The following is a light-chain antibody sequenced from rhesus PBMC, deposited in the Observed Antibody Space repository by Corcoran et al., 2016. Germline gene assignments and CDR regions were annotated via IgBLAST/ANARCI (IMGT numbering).Light chain of an antibody. CDR2: WTS. V-gene: IGKV4-1*01. CDR3: QHYHSFPYS. J-gene: IGKJ2*01. Sequence: DIVMTQSPDSLAVSLGERVTINCRSSQSLLDTSNNKNSLAWYQKKPGQEHKLRIYWTSIRESGVPPRFRGRGSGTDFTLTISGLQAEEVAGYFCQHYHSFPYSFGQGTKVEIK. CDR1: QSLLDTSNNKNS.